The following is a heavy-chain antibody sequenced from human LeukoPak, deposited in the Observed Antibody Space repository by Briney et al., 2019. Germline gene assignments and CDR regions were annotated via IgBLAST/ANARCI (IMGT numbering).Heavy chain of an antibody. Sequence: GGSLRLSCAASGFTFSSYSMNWVRQAPGEGLEWVSFISSSSSYIYYADSVKGRFTISRDNARNSLYLQMNSLRAEDTAVYYCARGNDYYDSSGYYYWGQGTLVTVSS. CDR2: ISSSSSYI. CDR1: GFTFSSYS. J-gene: IGHJ4*02. V-gene: IGHV3-21*01. D-gene: IGHD3-22*01. CDR3: ARGNDYYDSSGYYY.